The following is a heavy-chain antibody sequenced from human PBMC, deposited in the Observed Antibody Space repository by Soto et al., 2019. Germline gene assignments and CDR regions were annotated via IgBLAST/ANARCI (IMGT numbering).Heavy chain of an antibody. CDR1: GIPVSSNY. D-gene: IGHD3-10*01. CDR3: VRDRLYYYASRLDV. Sequence: EVQLVESGGGLVQPGGSLRLSCAASGIPVSSNYMTWVRQAPGKGLEWVSVLHSGGDTYYANSVKGRFTISRHDSTNTLFLQLNCLTAEATAVHYFVRDRLYYYASRLDVWGQGSTVTVSS. J-gene: IGHJ6*02. CDR2: LHSGGDT. V-gene: IGHV3-53*04.